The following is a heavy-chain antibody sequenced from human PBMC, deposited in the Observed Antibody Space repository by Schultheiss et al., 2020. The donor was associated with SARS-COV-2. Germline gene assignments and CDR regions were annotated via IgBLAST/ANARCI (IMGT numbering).Heavy chain of an antibody. CDR2: ISSSSSYT. J-gene: IGHJ4*02. V-gene: IGHV3-11*06. CDR3: ARARGGVGATLVSAFDY. D-gene: IGHD1-26*01. Sequence: GGSLRLSCAASGFTFSDYYMSWIRQAPGKGLEWVSYISSSSSYTNYADSVKGRFTISRDNAKNSLYLQMNSLRAEDTAVYYCARARGGVGATLVSAFDYWGQGTLVTVSS. CDR1: GFTFSDYY.